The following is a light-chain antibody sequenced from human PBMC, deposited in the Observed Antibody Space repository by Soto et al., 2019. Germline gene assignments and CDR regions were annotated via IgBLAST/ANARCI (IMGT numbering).Light chain of an antibody. CDR3: QQYNFSPPNT. Sequence: TQSPATMSVAPGEGATLSCRASQSINNDLAWYQQKPGQAPRLLVYHASTRATGIPARFSGSGSGTEFTLTINGLQSEDSAVYYCQQYNFSPPNTFGGGTKV. J-gene: IGKJ4*01. CDR1: QSINND. CDR2: HAS. V-gene: IGKV3-15*01.